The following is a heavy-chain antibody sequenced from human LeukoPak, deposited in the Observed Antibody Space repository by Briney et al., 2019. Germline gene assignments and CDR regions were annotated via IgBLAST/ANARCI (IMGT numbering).Heavy chain of an antibody. V-gene: IGHV4-39*07. CDR3: AREVEYYDFWSGHMDV. D-gene: IGHD3-3*01. J-gene: IGHJ6*03. Sequence: PSETLSLTCTVSGGSISSSSYYWGWIRQPPGKGLEWIGSIYYSGSTYYNPSLKSRVTISVDTSKNQFSLKLSSVTAADTAVYYCAREVEYYDFWSGHMDVWGKGTTVTVSS. CDR1: GGSISSSSYY. CDR2: IYYSGST.